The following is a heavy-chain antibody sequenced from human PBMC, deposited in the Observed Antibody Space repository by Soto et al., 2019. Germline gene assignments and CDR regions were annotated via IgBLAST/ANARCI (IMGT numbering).Heavy chain of an antibody. D-gene: IGHD3-16*01. V-gene: IGHV4-39*01. CDR1: GGSISSNSYY. Sequence: PSETLSLTCTVSGGSISSNSYYWVWIRQPPGKGLEWIGNIYYSGTTYYNPSLKSRVTISVDTSKNQFSLKLSSVTAADTAVYYCARHKGGYYSGVDVWGQGTTVTVSS. CDR3: ARHKGGYYSGVDV. J-gene: IGHJ6*02. CDR2: IYYSGTT.